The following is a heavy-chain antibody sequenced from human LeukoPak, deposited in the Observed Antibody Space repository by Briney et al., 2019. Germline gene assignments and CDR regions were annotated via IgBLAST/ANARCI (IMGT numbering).Heavy chain of an antibody. CDR1: GFTFSSYW. CDR3: AKGEGSSGWYVARIDY. J-gene: IGHJ4*02. CDR2: IKQDGSEK. Sequence: PGGSLRLSCAASGFTFSSYWMSWVGQAPGKGLEWVANIKQDGSEKYYVDSVKGRFTVSRDNAKNSLYLQMNSLRAEDTAVYYCAKGEGSSGWYVARIDYWGQGTLVTVSS. D-gene: IGHD6-19*01. V-gene: IGHV3-7*01.